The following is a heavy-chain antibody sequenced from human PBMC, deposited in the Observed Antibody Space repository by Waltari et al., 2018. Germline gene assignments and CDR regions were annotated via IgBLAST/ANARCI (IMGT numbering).Heavy chain of an antibody. J-gene: IGHJ5*02. CDR2: INQSGSI. Sequence: QVQLQQWGAGLLKPSETLSLTCAVYGGSFSGYYWSWIRQPPGKGLGWIGEINQSGSINYNPSLKSRITIAVDTSKNQFSLKLSSVTAADTAIYYCATKGTTAWFDPWGQGTLVTVSS. CDR1: GGSFSGYY. D-gene: IGHD1-1*01. CDR3: ATKGTTAWFDP. V-gene: IGHV4-34*01.